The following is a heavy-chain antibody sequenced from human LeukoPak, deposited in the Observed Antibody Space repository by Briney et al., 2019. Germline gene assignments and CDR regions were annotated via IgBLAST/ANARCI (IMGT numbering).Heavy chain of an antibody. CDR2: INPNSGGT. V-gene: IGHV1-2*02. CDR1: GYTFTGYY. Sequence: ASVKVSCKASGYTFTGYYMHWVRQAPGQGLEWMGWINPNSGGTNYAQKFQGRVTMTRDTSISTAYMEPSRLRSDDTAVYYCARDKGGAVAGVFDYWGQGTLVTVSS. CDR3: ARDKGGAVAGVFDY. J-gene: IGHJ4*02. D-gene: IGHD6-19*01.